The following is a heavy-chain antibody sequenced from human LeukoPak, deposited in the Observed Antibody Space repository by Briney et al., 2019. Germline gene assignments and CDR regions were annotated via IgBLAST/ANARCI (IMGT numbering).Heavy chain of an antibody. J-gene: IGHJ3*02. CDR3: ARTLLQAVKGAFDI. V-gene: IGHV3-23*01. D-gene: IGHD3-22*01. CDR2: ISASGA. Sequence: GGSLRLSCAASGFAFSRLAMSWVRQAPGKGLEWVATISASGAYYADPVKGRFTISRDNSRNTLDLQMDSLTAEDTAVYYCARTLLQAVKGAFDIWGQGTMVTVSS. CDR1: GFAFSRLA.